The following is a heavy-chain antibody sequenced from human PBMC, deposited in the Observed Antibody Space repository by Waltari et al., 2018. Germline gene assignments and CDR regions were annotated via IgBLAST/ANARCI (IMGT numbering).Heavy chain of an antibody. CDR2: IGTSGET. CDR3: TRTWSIGDNAFDA. J-gene: IGHJ3*01. D-gene: IGHD6-6*01. CDR1: GFDLGRYD. Sequence: EVQLVQSGGGLVQPGGSLRLSCVTSGFDLGRYDMHWVRQVPGKGLELVSSIGTSGETFYLDSVKGRFAVSRENGQNSVHLQINSLRVGDTAVYYCTRTWSIGDNAFDAWGQGSVVTVSS. V-gene: IGHV3-13*01.